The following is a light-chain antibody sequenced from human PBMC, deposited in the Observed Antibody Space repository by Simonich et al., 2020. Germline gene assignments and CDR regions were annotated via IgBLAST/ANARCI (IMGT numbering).Light chain of an antibody. CDR3: QQYNSYSPT. J-gene: IGKJ4*01. V-gene: IGKV1-13*02. CDR1: QGISSA. Sequence: AIQLTQSPSSLSASVGDRVTITCRASQGISSALAWYQQKPGKAPKLLIYKASSLESGVPSRFSGSGSGTEFTLTISSLQPDDFATYYCQQYNSYSPTFGGGTKVEIK. CDR2: KAS.